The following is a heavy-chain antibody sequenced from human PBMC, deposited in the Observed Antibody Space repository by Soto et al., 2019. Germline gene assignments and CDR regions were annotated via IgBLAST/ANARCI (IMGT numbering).Heavy chain of an antibody. J-gene: IGHJ6*02. D-gene: IGHD7-27*01. CDR1: GGSFSGYY. Sequence: QVQLQQWGAGLLRPSETLSLTCAVYGGSFSGYYWTWIRQPPGKGLEWIGDINHSGSTNYNSSLKSRVTISVDTSKNQLSLNLKSVTAADTAVYYCAREEDPQWFNRGYYGMDVWGQGTTVTVSS. V-gene: IGHV4-34*01. CDR2: INHSGST. CDR3: AREEDPQWFNRGYYGMDV.